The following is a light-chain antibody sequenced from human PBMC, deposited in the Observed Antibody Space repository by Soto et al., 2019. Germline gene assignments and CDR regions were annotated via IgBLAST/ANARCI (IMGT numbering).Light chain of an antibody. Sequence: QMTQSPSTLSASVGDRVTITCRASQSISSWLAWYQQKPGKAPKLLIYAASSLQSGVPSRFSGSGSGTDFTLTISCLQLADLACYYCQQRDSTRITCGQGGRLEIK. J-gene: IGKJ5*01. V-gene: IGKV1-39*01. CDR3: QQRDSTRIT. CDR2: AAS. CDR1: QSISSW.